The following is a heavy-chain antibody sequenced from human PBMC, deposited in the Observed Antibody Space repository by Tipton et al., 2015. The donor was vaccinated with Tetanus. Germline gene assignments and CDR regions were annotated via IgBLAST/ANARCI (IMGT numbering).Heavy chain of an antibody. CDR1: GFTFGYYG. D-gene: IGHD4-17*01. Sequence: SLRLSCAASGFTFGYYGMYWVRQAPGKGLEWVAFMEHDGSRTSYADSVKGRFTVSRDNSRNTLFLQMNSLRVEDTAMYYCAKKGVSVTYPNPFDCWGQGTLVTVSS. V-gene: IGHV3-30*18. J-gene: IGHJ4*02. CDR3: AKKGVSVTYPNPFDC. CDR2: MEHDGSRT.